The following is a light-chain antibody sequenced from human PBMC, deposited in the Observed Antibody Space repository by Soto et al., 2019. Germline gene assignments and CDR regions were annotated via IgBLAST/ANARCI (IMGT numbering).Light chain of an antibody. CDR2: DAS. Sequence: EIVLTQSPATLSLSPGERATLSCRASQSVSSYLAWYQQKPGQAPRLLIYDASNRATGIPARFSGSGSGTDFTLTISSLEPEDFAVYCCQQRSNWAPGGFFTFGPGTKVDIK. V-gene: IGKV3-11*01. CDR1: QSVSSY. J-gene: IGKJ3*01. CDR3: QQRSNWAPGGFFT.